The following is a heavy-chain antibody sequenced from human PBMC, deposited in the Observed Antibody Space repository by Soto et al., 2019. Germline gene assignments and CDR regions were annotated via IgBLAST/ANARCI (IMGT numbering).Heavy chain of an antibody. CDR2: TYYRSKWYN. D-gene: IGHD6-19*01. CDR3: ARNTPSSGWNYYNGRDV. CDR1: GDSVSSNSAA. J-gene: IGHJ6*04. V-gene: IGHV6-1*01. Sequence: PSQTLSLTCAISGDSVSSNSAAWNWIRQSPSRGLEWLGRTYYRSKWYNDYAVSVKSRITINPDTSKNQFSLQLNSVTPEDTAAYYCARNTPSSGWNYYNGRDVWGKGTTVTVS.